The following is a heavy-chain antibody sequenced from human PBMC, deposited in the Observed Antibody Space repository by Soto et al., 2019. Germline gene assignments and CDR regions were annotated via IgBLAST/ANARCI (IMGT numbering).Heavy chain of an antibody. J-gene: IGHJ3*02. CDR1: GGSISSYY. Sequence: SETLSLTCTVSGGSISSYYWSWIRQPPGKGLEWIGYIYYSGSTNYNPSLKSRVTISVDTSKNQFSLKLSSVTAADTAVYYCARDRGGGYCSGGSCPTYAFDIWGQGTMVT. V-gene: IGHV4-59*01. CDR2: IYYSGST. CDR3: ARDRGGGYCSGGSCPTYAFDI. D-gene: IGHD2-15*01.